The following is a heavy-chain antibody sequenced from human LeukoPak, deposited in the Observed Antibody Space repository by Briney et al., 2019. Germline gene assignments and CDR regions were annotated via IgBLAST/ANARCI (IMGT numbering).Heavy chain of an antibody. CDR2: IYYSGST. J-gene: IGHJ4*02. CDR1: GGSMSSFY. V-gene: IGHV4-59*01. CDR3: ARDRGIYGGNAY. Sequence: SSETLSLTCTVSGGSMSSFYWSWIRQPPGKGLEWIGHIYYSGSTNYNPSLKSRVTISVDTSKKQFSLKLSSVTAADTAVYYCARDRGIYGGNAYWGQGTLVTVSS. D-gene: IGHD4-23*01.